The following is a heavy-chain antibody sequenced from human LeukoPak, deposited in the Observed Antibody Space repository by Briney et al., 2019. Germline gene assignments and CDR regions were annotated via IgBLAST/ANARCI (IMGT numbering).Heavy chain of an antibody. CDR3: ARRSGWYFPIDY. Sequence: SETLSLTCTVSGDSISSTSYYWGWIRQPPGEGLEWIGSIYYSGSTYYNPSLKSRVTISVDTSKNQFSLKLNSVTAADTAVYFCARRSGWYFPIDYWGQGTLVTVSS. CDR2: IYYSGST. D-gene: IGHD6-19*01. V-gene: IGHV4-39*01. J-gene: IGHJ4*02. CDR1: GDSISSTSYY.